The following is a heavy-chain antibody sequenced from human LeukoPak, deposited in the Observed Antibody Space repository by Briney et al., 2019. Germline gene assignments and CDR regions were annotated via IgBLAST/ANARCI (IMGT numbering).Heavy chain of an antibody. V-gene: IGHV1-18*01. CDR1: GYTFTSYG. D-gene: IGHD6-19*01. CDR2: ISAYNGNT. CDR3: ARAQRTAVAGWDAFDI. J-gene: IGHJ3*02. Sequence: GASVKVSCKASGYTFTSYGISWVRQAPGQGLEWMGWISAYNGNTNYAQKLQGRVTMTTDTSTSTAYMELRSLRSDDTAVYYCARAQRTAVAGWDAFDIWGQGTMVTGSS.